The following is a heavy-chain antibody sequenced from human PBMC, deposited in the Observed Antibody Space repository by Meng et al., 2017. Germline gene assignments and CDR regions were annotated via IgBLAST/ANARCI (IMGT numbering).Heavy chain of an antibody. V-gene: IGHV3-73*01. CDR1: WFTFSDSV. Sequence: SLKISCAASWFTFSDSVMHWVRQAYGKGLEWVSLIKTKANSYATTYAASVTGSFTISRDDSKKTAYLQMTSLKSEDTAVYYCTSRRGLGADDAFDIWGQGTKVTVSS. J-gene: IGHJ3*02. CDR2: IKTKANSYAT. D-gene: IGHD1-26*01. CDR3: TSRRGLGADDAFDI.